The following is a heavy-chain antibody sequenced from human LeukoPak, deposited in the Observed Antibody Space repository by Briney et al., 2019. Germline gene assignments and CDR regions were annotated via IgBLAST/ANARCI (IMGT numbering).Heavy chain of an antibody. J-gene: IGHJ5*02. CDR2: IYHSGST. Sequence: SEILSLTCAVSGYSISSGYHWGWIRQPPGKGLEWIGSIYHSGSTYYNPSLKSRVTISVDTSKNQFSLKLSSVTAADTAVYYCAKDRGGYSYGPWGQGTLVTVSS. V-gene: IGHV4-38-2*02. CDR3: AKDRGGYSYGP. CDR1: GYSISSGYH. D-gene: IGHD5-18*01.